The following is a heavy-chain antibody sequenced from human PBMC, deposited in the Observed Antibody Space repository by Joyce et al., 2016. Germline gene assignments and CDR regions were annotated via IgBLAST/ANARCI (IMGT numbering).Heavy chain of an antibody. Sequence: VQLVESGGGVVQPGRSLRLSCAASGFTFRSFAVHWVRQGPGKGLEWVAVISFDGRTKHYADSVKCRFTISRNNSKNTLHLDMNSLRTEDTAVYYCVKRSKYRGDDFDHWGQGTLVIVSS. CDR3: VKRSKYRGDDFDH. D-gene: IGHD5-12*01. V-gene: IGHV3-30*18. J-gene: IGHJ4*02. CDR2: ISFDGRTK. CDR1: GFTFRSFA.